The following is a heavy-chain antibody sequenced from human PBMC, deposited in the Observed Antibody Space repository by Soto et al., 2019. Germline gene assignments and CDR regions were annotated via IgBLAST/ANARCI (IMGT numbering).Heavy chain of an antibody. CDR1: GYTLTELS. V-gene: IGHV1-24*01. J-gene: IGHJ4*02. D-gene: IGHD4-17*01. CDR2: FDPEDGET. Sequence: ASVKVSCKVSGYTLTELSMHWVRQAPGKGLEWMGGFDPEDGETIYAQKFQGRVTMTEYTSTDTAYMELSSLRSEVTAVYYCATGYGDYVTGDYWGQGTLVTVSS. CDR3: ATGYGDYVTGDY.